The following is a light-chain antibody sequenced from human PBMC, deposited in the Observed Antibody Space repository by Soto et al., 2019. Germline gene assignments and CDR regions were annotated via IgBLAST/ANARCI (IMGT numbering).Light chain of an antibody. V-gene: IGLV1-44*01. CDR1: SSNIGSNT. J-gene: IGLJ1*01. CDR2: STS. Sequence: QSVLTQPPSASGTPGQIVAISCSGSSSNIGSNTVTWYQQLPGTAPKLVIYSTSQRSSGVPGRFSGSKSGASASLSISGLQSEDEADYYCAAWDDRLDVYVFGTGTKVTVL. CDR3: AAWDDRLDVYV.